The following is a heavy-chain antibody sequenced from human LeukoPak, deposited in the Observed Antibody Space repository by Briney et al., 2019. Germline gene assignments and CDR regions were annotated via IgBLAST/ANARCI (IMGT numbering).Heavy chain of an antibody. J-gene: IGHJ6*03. Sequence: GSLRLSCAASGFTVSSNYMSWIRQPAEKGLEWIGRIYTSGGTNYNPSLKSRVTMSVDTSKNQFSLKLSSVTAADTAVYYCARVNYYYYYMDVWGKGTAVTVSS. CDR3: ARVNYYYYYMDV. CDR1: GFTVSSNY. V-gene: IGHV4-4*07. CDR2: IYTSGGT.